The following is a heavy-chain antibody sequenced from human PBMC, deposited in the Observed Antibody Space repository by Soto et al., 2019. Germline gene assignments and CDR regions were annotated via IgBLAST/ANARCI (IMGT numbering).Heavy chain of an antibody. Sequence: EVQLVESGGGLVQPGGSLRLSCAASGFTFSSYWMHWVRQVPGKGLLWVSRINGDGSTTNYADSVKGRFTSSRDNAKNTLYLQMNSLRADDTAVYYCARDKSNWNDAGDYWGQGTLVTVSS. CDR1: GFTFSSYW. V-gene: IGHV3-74*01. J-gene: IGHJ4*02. D-gene: IGHD1-20*01. CDR3: ARDKSNWNDAGDY. CDR2: INGDGSTT.